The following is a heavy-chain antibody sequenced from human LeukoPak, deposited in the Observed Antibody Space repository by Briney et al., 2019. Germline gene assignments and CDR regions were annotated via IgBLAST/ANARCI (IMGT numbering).Heavy chain of an antibody. CDR2: ISGSGGST. J-gene: IGHJ4*02. Sequence: GGSLRLSCAASGFTFSSYAMSWVRQAPGKGLEWVSAISGSGGSTYYADSVKGRFAISRDNSKNTLYLQMNSLRAEDTAVYYCAKRMVRGGNFDYWGQGTLVTVSS. V-gene: IGHV3-23*01. CDR3: AKRMVRGGNFDY. CDR1: GFTFSSYA. D-gene: IGHD3-10*01.